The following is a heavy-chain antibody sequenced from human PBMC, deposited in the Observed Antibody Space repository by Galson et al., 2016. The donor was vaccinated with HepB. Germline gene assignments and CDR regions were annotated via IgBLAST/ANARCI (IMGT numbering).Heavy chain of an antibody. CDR2: IKSKSYGGTT. Sequence: SLRLSCAASGITFSDAWMNWVRQAPGKGLEWVGRIKSKSYGGTTDYAPPVQSRSTISRDDSKSTLYLQMNSLKIEDTGVFYCTTINPDILGSTRALDSWGQGIPVTVSS. D-gene: IGHD1-26*01. V-gene: IGHV3-15*07. J-gene: IGHJ4*02. CDR1: GITFSDAW. CDR3: TTINPDILGSTRALDS.